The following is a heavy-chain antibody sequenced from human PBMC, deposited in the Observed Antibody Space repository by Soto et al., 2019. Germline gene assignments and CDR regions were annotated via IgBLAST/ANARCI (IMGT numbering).Heavy chain of an antibody. CDR1: GFTFSSYA. Sequence: LRLSCAASGFTFSSYAMSWVRQAPGKGLEWVSAISGSGGSTYYADSVKGRFTISRDNSKNTLYLQMNSLRAEDTAVYYCAKDRGSSWYFESDWFDPWGQGTLVTVSS. CDR3: AKDRGSSWYFESDWFDP. J-gene: IGHJ5*02. V-gene: IGHV3-23*01. CDR2: ISGSGGST. D-gene: IGHD6-13*01.